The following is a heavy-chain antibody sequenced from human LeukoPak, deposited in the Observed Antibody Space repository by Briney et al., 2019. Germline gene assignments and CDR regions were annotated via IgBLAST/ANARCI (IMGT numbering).Heavy chain of an antibody. CDR2: IYSGGST. CDR3: ARDPVTMVRGVNPYYYGMDV. V-gene: IGHV3-66*01. J-gene: IGHJ6*02. D-gene: IGHD3-10*01. Sequence: GGSLRLSCAASGFTVSSNYMSWVRQAPGKGLEWVSVIYSGGSTYYADSVKGRFTISRDNSKNTLYLQMNSLRAEDTAVYYCARDPVTMVRGVNPYYYGMDVWGQGTTVTVSS. CDR1: GFTVSSNY.